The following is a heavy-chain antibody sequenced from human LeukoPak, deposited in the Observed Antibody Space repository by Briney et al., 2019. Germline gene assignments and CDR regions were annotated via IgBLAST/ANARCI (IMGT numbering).Heavy chain of an antibody. D-gene: IGHD1-14*01. CDR1: GFTFSSYG. CDR3: AKDLDHPGYYGMDV. J-gene: IGHJ6*02. V-gene: IGHV3-30*18. CDR2: ISYDGSNK. Sequence: GRSLRLSCAASGFTFSSYGMHWVRQAPGKGLEWVAVISYDGSNKYYADSVKGRFTISRDNSKNTLYLQMNSLRAEDTAVYYCAKDLDHPGYYGMDVWGQGTTVTVSS.